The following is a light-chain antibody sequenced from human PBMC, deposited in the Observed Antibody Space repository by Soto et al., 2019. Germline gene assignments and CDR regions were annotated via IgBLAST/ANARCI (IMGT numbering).Light chain of an antibody. CDR3: QQYNNRWT. Sequence: EIVMTQSPATLSVSPGERATLSCRASQSVSSNLAWYQQKPGQAPRLLIYGASTRATGIPARFSGSGSGTEFTLTISILPEEDLAVYCCQQYNNRWTFGHGTKVDIK. V-gene: IGKV3-15*01. CDR1: QSVSSN. J-gene: IGKJ1*01. CDR2: GAS.